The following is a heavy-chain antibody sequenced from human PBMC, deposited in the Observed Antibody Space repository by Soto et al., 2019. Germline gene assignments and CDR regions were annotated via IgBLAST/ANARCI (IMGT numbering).Heavy chain of an antibody. CDR3: ARESSSIAAAGSIDY. V-gene: IGHV4-59*01. Sequence: SETLSLTCTVSGGSISSYYWSWIRQPPGKGLEWIGYIYYSGSTNYNPSLKSRVTISVDTSKNQFSLKLSSVTAADTAVYYCARESSSIAAAGSIDYWGQGTLVTVSS. CDR1: GGSISSYY. J-gene: IGHJ4*02. CDR2: IYYSGST. D-gene: IGHD6-13*01.